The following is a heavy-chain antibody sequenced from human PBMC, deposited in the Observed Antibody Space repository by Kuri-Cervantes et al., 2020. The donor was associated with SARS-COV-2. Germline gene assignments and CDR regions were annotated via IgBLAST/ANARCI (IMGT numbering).Heavy chain of an antibody. V-gene: IGHV4-34*01. D-gene: IGHD1-14*01. J-gene: IGHJ5*02. CDR2: INHSGST. CDR3: ARHRWFDP. Sequence: ESLKISCAVYGGSFSGYYWSWIRQPPGKGLEWIGEINHSGSTNYNPSLKSRVIISVDTSKNQFSLKLSSVTAADTAVYYCARHRWFDPWGQGTLVTVSS. CDR1: GGSFSGYY.